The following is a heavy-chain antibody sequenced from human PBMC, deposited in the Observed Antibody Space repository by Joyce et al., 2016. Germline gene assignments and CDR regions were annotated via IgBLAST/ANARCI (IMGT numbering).Heavy chain of an antibody. Sequence: QVLLVQSGATVKRPGSSLRVSCKSSGGAFSNFTVNWERQAPGQRLEWMGGINPFFGATKYAEHFQGRVTLTADLSTRTAYMELSYLTSADTAVYYCARGGTSSDHYFFYTLDVWGPGTTVIVSS. V-gene: IGHV1-69*12. CDR3: ARGGTSSDHYFFYTLDV. J-gene: IGHJ6*02. CDR1: GGAFSNFT. D-gene: IGHD1-14*01. CDR2: INPFFGAT.